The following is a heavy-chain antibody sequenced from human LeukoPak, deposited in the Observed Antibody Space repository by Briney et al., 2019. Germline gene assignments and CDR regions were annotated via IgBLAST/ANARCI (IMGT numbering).Heavy chain of an antibody. D-gene: IGHD3-9*01. CDR2: INHSGST. J-gene: IGHJ4*02. CDR1: GGSFSGYY. CDR3: ARGARHYDILTGYYQGWLGRFRGPFDY. V-gene: IGHV4-34*01. Sequence: PSETLSLTCAVYGGSFSGYYWSWIRQPPGKGLEWIGEINHSGSTNYNPSLKSRVTISVDTSKNQFSLKLSSVTAADTAVYYCARGARHYDILTGYYQGWLGRFRGPFDYWGQGTLVTVSS.